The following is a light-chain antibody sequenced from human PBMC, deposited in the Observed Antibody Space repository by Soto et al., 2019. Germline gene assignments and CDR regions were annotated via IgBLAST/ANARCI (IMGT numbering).Light chain of an antibody. CDR1: QDIRDD. CDR2: TAS. CDR3: LQVYNFPYT. Sequence: AIQMTQSPSSLSASVGDRVTITCRASQDIRDDLGWYQQNPGKAPKVLMYTASSLQSAVPSRFSGSGSGTDFTLTISSLQPEDFATYYCLQVYNFPYTFGQGTKLEI. V-gene: IGKV1-6*01. J-gene: IGKJ2*01.